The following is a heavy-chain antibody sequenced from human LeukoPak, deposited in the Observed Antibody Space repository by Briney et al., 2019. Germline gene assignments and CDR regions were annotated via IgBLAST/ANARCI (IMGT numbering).Heavy chain of an antibody. CDR3: VRERSVKARQEGGHRYYYFMDV. Sequence: PGGSLRLSCAASNFIFGNYTMNWVRQAPGKGLEWVSSISGGSRSLYYADSLKGRFTTSRDNVKNSLFLQMNSLRAEDAGVYFCVRERSVKARQEGGHRYYYFMDVWGNGTTVTVSS. J-gene: IGHJ6*03. D-gene: IGHD6-6*01. V-gene: IGHV3-21*04. CDR2: ISGGSRSL. CDR1: NFIFGNYT.